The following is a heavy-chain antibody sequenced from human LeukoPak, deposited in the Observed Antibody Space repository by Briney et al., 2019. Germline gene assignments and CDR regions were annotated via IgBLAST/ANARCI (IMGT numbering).Heavy chain of an antibody. D-gene: IGHD2-21*02. CDR1: GGSISSSSYY. V-gene: IGHV4-39*07. CDR2: IFYSGST. J-gene: IGHJ3*02. Sequence: SETLSLTCTVSGGSISSSSYYWGWIRQPPGKGLEWIGSIFYSGSTYYNPSLKSRVTISVDTSKNQFSLKLSSVTAADTAVYYCARERNGAYCGGDCYFGRDAFDIWGQGTMVTVSS. CDR3: ARERNGAYCGGDCYFGRDAFDI.